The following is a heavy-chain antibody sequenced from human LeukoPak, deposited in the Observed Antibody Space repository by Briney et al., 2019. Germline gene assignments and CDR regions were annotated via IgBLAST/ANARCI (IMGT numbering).Heavy chain of an antibody. CDR3: AKDRRFLVDY. J-gene: IGHJ4*02. D-gene: IGHD3-3*01. CDR2: ISYDGSNK. CDR1: GFTFSSYG. Sequence: PGGSLRLSCAAPGFTFSSYGMHWVRQAPGKGLEWVAVISYDGSNKYYADSVKGRFTISRDNSKNTLYLQMNSLRAEDTAVYYCAKDRRFLVDYWGQGTLVTVSS. V-gene: IGHV3-30*18.